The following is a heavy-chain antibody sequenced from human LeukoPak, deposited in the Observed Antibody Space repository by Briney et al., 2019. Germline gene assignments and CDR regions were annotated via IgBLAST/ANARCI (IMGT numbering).Heavy chain of an antibody. CDR2: ISSSGSTI. D-gene: IGHD4-17*01. CDR1: GFTFSSYE. CDR3: AKHDYGDYSYNWFDP. J-gene: IGHJ5*02. V-gene: IGHV3-48*03. Sequence: GGSLRLSCAASGFTFSSYEMNWVRQAPGKGLEWVSYISSSGSTIYYADSVKGRFTISRDNAENSLYLQMNSLRAEDTAVYYCAKHDYGDYSYNWFDPWGQGTLVTVSS.